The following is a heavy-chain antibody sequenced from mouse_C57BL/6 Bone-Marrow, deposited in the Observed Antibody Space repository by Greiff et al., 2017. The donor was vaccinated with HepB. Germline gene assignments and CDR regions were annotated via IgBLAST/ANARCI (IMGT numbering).Heavy chain of an antibody. D-gene: IGHD1-1*01. V-gene: IGHV1-81*01. CDR1: GYTFTSYG. CDR2: IYPRSGNT. J-gene: IGHJ2*01. CDR3: ARSYYYGSSWGLDY. Sequence: QVHVKQSGAELARPGASVKLSCKASGYTFTSYGISWVKQRTGQGLEWIGEIYPRSGNTYYNEKFKGKATLTADKSSSTAYMELRSLTSEDSAVYFCARSYYYGSSWGLDYWGQGTTLTVSS.